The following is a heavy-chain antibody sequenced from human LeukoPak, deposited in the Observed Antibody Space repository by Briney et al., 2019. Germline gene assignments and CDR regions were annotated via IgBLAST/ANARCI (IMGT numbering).Heavy chain of an antibody. CDR1: GYTFTGYY. CDR3: ARPLDYGDYL. CDR2: INPNSGGT. D-gene: IGHD4-17*01. Sequence: PSVNVSCKASGYTFTGYYMHWVRQAPGQGLEWMGWINPNSGGTNYAQEFQGRVTMTRDTSISTAYMELSRLRSDDTAVYYCARPLDYGDYLWGQGTLVTVSS. J-gene: IGHJ5*02. V-gene: IGHV1-2*02.